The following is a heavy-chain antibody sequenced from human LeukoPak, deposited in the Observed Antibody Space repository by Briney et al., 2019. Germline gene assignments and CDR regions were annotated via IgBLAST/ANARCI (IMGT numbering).Heavy chain of an antibody. V-gene: IGHV4-59*01. Sequence: SETLSLTCSVSGGSITTFFWNWIRQPPGKGLEWIGSIYYSGSTHYNPSLRSRVTVSQDTSRNRVSLRLTSVTAADTAVYYGARGPLYEYGSGTFVNWGQGTLVTVSS. J-gene: IGHJ4*02. D-gene: IGHD3-10*01. CDR3: ARGPLYEYGSGTFVN. CDR1: GGSITTFF. CDR2: IYYSGST.